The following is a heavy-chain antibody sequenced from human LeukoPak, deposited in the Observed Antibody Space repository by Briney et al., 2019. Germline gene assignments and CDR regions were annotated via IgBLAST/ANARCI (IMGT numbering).Heavy chain of an antibody. J-gene: IGHJ3*02. CDR1: GFTFSSYA. CDR3: AKAPNLWRAFDI. D-gene: IGHD1-14*01. Sequence: GGSLRLSCAASGFTFSSYAMSWVRRAPGKGLEWVSGISWNSGSIGYADSVKGRFTISRDNAKNSLYLQMNSLRAEDTALYYCAKAPNLWRAFDIWGQGTMVTVSS. CDR2: ISWNSGSI. V-gene: IGHV3-9*01.